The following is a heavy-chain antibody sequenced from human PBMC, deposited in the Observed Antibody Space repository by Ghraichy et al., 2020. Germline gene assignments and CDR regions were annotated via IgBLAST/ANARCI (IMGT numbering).Heavy chain of an antibody. Sequence: SQTLSLTCAISGDSVSSNSAAWNWIRQSPSRGLEWLGRTYYRSKWYNDYAVSVKSRITINPDTSKNQFSLQLNSVTPEDTAVYYCARGVLRFLEWPQQLVYWGQGTLVTVSS. CDR3: ARGVLRFLEWPQQLVY. CDR1: GDSVSSNSAA. V-gene: IGHV6-1*01. J-gene: IGHJ4*02. CDR2: TYYRSKWYN. D-gene: IGHD3-3*01.